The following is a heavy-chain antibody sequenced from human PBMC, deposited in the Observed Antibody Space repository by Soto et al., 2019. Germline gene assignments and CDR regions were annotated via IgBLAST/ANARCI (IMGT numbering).Heavy chain of an antibody. CDR3: TSHHLYCTNGVCYRYYFDY. CDR2: IKSKTDGGTT. J-gene: IGHJ4*02. Sequence: GGSLRLSCAASGFTFSNTWMSWVRQAPGKGLEWVGRIKSKTDGGTTDYAAPVKGRFTISRDDSKNTLFLQMNSLKTEDTAVYYCTSHHLYCTNGVCYRYYFDYWGQGTLVTVSS. V-gene: IGHV3-15*01. D-gene: IGHD2-8*01. CDR1: GFTFSNTW.